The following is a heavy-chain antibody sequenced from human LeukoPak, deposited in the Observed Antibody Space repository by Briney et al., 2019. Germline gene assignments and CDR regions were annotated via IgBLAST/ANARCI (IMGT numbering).Heavy chain of an antibody. J-gene: IGHJ6*03. D-gene: IGHD6-13*01. CDR1: GFTFSRHW. V-gene: IGHV3-7*01. Sequence: QSGGSLRLSCAASGFTFSRHWMSWVRQAPGKGLEWVANVKQDGSEEFYVDSVKGRFTISRDNAKNSLYLQMNSLRAEDTAVYYCAKDGTSSSFHPYYYYYYYMDVWGKGTTVTVSS. CDR3: AKDGTSSSFHPYYYYYYYMDV. CDR2: VKQDGSEE.